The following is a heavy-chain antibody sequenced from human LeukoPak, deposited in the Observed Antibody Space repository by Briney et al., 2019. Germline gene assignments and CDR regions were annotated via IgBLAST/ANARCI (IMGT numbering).Heavy chain of an antibody. CDR1: GGSIRSWP. V-gene: IGHV4-59*01. J-gene: IGHJ4*02. Sequence: PSETLSLTCTVSGGSIRSWPWSWLRQPPGKGLEWIGYIYDRGNTNYNASLKSRVNISADTSKNQFSLRLSSVTAADTAVYYCARYLTQLGYFDFWGQGTLVTVSS. CDR3: ARYLTQLGYFDF. D-gene: IGHD1-1*01. CDR2: IYDRGNT.